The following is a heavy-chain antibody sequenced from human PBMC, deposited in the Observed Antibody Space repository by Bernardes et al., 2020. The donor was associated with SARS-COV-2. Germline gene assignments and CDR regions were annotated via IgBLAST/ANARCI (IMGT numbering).Heavy chain of an antibody. D-gene: IGHD7-27*01. CDR2: VFRYGTT. V-gene: IGHV3-53*01. CDR3: AREGNWDLDY. CDR1: DFTVGSNH. Sequence: GGSLRLSCTASDFTVGSNHMNWVRQAPGQGLAWVSVVFRYGTTPYADSVKGRFAISRDSSKNTVYLQMNSLRVEDTAVYYCAREGNWDLDYWGQGTLVTVSS. J-gene: IGHJ4*02.